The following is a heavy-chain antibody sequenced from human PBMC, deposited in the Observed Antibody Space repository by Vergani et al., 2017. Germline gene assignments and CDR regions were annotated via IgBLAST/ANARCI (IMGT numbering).Heavy chain of an antibody. D-gene: IGHD2-21*02. J-gene: IGHJ4*02. Sequence: EVQLVESGGGLVQPGGSLRLSCAASGFTFSSYWMSWVRQAPGKGLEWVANIKQDGSEKYYVDSVKGRFTISRDNAKNSLYLQMNSLRAEDTAVYYCARDIYAYCGGDCYSGGIDYWGQGTLVTVSS. CDR3: ARDIYAYCGGDCYSGGIDY. V-gene: IGHV3-7*01. CDR1: GFTFSSYW. CDR2: IKQDGSEK.